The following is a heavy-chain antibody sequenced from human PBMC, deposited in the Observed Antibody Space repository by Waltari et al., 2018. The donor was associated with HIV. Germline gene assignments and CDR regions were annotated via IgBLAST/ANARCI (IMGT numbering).Heavy chain of an antibody. Sequence: QVQLQQSGPRLVKPSQTLSLTCAISGDRPSSNSAAWNWIRQSPRRGLEWLEMEGYMDKGYIDYAVLVKSRIIIHPDSSDNLYLLQMSSVTPEDTAVYYGARGWNYDVWGGLEGGKCDPWGQGNLGTVSS. CDR2: EGYMDKGYI. J-gene: IGHJ5*02. CDR1: GDRPSSNSAA. CDR3: ARGWNYDVWGGLEGGKCDP. V-gene: IGHV6-1*01. D-gene: IGHD3-3*01.